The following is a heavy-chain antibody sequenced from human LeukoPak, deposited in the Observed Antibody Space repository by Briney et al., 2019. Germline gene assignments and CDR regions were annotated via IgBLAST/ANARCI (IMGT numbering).Heavy chain of an antibody. CDR3: ASWEETENWNYGAFDI. D-gene: IGHD1-7*01. Sequence: GGSLRLSCAASGFTVSSNYMSWVRQAPGKGLEWVSVIYSGGSTYYADSVKGRFTISRHNSKNTLYLQMNSLRAEDTAVYYCASWEETENWNYGAFDIWGQGTMVTVSS. CDR2: IYSGGST. V-gene: IGHV3-53*04. J-gene: IGHJ3*02. CDR1: GFTVSSNY.